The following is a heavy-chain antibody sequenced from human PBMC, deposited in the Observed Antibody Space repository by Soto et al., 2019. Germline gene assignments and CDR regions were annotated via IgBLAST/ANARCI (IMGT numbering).Heavy chain of an antibody. CDR1: GFTFSRYS. J-gene: IGHJ4*02. CDR2: ISSTTNYI. V-gene: IGHV3-21*01. Sequence: PGGSLRLSCAASGFTFSRYSMNWVRQAPGKGLEWVSSISSTTNYIYYADSMKGRFTVSRDNAKNSVYLDMNSLSAEDTAVYYCARESEDLTSNFDYWGQGTPVTFSS. CDR3: ARESEDLTSNFDY.